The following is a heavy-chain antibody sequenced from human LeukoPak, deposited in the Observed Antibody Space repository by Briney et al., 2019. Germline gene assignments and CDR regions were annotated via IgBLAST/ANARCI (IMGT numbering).Heavy chain of an antibody. V-gene: IGHV4-59*01. CDR3: ARDSIEGAFDI. J-gene: IGHJ3*02. Sequence: PSETLSLTCTVSGGSISSYYWSWIRRPPGKGLEWIGYIYYSGSTNYNPSLKSRVTISVDTSKNQFSLKLSSVTAADTAVYYCARDSIEGAFDIWGQGTMVTVSS. CDR2: IYYSGST. D-gene: IGHD1-26*01. CDR1: GGSISSYY.